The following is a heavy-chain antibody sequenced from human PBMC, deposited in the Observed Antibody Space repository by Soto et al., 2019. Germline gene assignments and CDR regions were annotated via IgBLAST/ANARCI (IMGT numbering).Heavy chain of an antibody. V-gene: IGHV4-31*03. CDR3: ARGYCSSTSCSMFDY. J-gene: IGHJ4*02. CDR1: GGSISSGGYY. D-gene: IGHD2-2*01. CDR2: IYYSGST. Sequence: QVQLQESGPGLVKPSQTLSLTCTVSGGSISSGGYYWSWIRQHPGKGLEWIGYIYYSGSTYYNPSLKSRVTLSVDTSKNQFSLKLSSVTAADTAVYYCARGYCSSTSCSMFDYWGQGTLVTVSS.